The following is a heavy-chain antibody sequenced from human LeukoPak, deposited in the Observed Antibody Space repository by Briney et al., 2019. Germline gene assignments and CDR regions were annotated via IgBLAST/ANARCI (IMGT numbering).Heavy chain of an antibody. CDR1: GGSISSSSYY. J-gene: IGHJ5*02. CDR2: IYYSGST. Sequence: KTSETLPLTCTVSGGSISSSSYYWGWIRQPPGKGLEWIGSIYYSGSTYYNPSLKSRVTISVDTSKNQFSLKLSSVTAADTAVYYCAPWGNEYSSSWGQGTLVTVSS. CDR3: APWGNEYSSS. V-gene: IGHV4-39*07. D-gene: IGHD6-6*01.